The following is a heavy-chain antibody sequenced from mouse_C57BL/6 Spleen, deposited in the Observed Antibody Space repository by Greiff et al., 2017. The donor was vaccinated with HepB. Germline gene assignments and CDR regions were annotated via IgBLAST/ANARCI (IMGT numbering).Heavy chain of an antibody. CDR3: ARWTSHYYGSTWFAY. J-gene: IGHJ3*01. V-gene: IGHV1-50*01. D-gene: IGHD1-1*01. CDR2: IDPSDSYT. CDR1: GYTFTSYW. Sequence: QVQLQQPGAELVKPGASVKLSCKASGYTFTSYWMQWVKQRPGQGLEWIGEIDPSDSYTNYNQKFKGKATLTVDTSSSTAYMQLSSLTSEDSAVDDCARWTSHYYGSTWFAYWGQGTLVTVSA.